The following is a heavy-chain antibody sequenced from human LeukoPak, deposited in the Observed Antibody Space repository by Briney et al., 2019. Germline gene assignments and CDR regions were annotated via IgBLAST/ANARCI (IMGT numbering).Heavy chain of an antibody. CDR1: GGTFSSYA. Sequence: ASVKVSCKASGGTFSSYAISWVRQAPGQGLEWMGRINPSSGDTNYAQNFQGRVTMTRDTSISTAYMELSRLRSDDTAVYYCATTSGYFYYWGQGTLVTVSS. CDR3: ATTSGYFYY. CDR2: INPSSGDT. J-gene: IGHJ4*02. D-gene: IGHD1-26*01. V-gene: IGHV1-2*06.